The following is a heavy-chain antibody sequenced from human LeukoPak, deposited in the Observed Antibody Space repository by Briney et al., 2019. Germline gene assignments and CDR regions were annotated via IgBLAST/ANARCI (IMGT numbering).Heavy chain of an antibody. CDR2: ISYEGSSE. Sequence: PGGSLRLSCAASGVIFSNYGMHWVRQAPGKGLEWVAMISYEGSSEYYADSVKGRFTISRDTSKNTLYLEMNSLRVEDTAVYHCAKDLIGSGWHNYFDPWGQGTLVTVSS. CDR1: GVIFSNYG. CDR3: AKDLIGSGWHNYFDP. J-gene: IGHJ5*02. V-gene: IGHV3-30*18. D-gene: IGHD6-25*01.